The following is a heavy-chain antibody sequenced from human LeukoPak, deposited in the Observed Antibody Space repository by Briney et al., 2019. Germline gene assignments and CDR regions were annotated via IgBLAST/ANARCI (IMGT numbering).Heavy chain of an antibody. D-gene: IGHD3-3*01. CDR2: VSYSGGT. CDR1: GASVSSHY. V-gene: IGHV4-59*02. Sequence: SETLSLTCTVSGASVSSHYRSWIRQPPGKGLEWICYVSYSGGTNYNPSLKSRVTISLDTSKDQFSLRLNSVTAADTAVYYCARLSTYYDFWSPLDYWGQGTLVTVSS. J-gene: IGHJ4*02. CDR3: ARLSTYYDFWSPLDY.